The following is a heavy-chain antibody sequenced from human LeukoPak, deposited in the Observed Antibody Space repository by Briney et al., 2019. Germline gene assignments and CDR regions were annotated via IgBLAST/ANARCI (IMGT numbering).Heavy chain of an antibody. D-gene: IGHD3-10*01. CDR2: ISAYNGNT. Sequence: SVKVSCKASGYTFTSYGISWVRQAPGQGLEWMGWISAYNGNTNYAQKLQGRVTMTTDTSTSTAYMELRSLRSDDTAVYYCARGVNYYGSGSYRWGFDYWGQGTLVTVSS. CDR1: GYTFTSYG. CDR3: ARGVNYYGSGSYRWGFDY. V-gene: IGHV1-18*01. J-gene: IGHJ4*02.